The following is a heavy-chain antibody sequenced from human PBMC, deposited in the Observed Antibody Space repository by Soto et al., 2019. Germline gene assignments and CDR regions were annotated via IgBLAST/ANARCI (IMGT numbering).Heavy chain of an antibody. CDR1: GFTFSSFE. D-gene: IGHD1-26*01. Sequence: LRLSCAASGFTFSSFEMSWVRQAPGRGLEWVSFISDDSSRTYYADSVKGRFTISRDNAKNTLYLQMNSLRAEDTAVYYCTRVGGSVSGMDVWGQGTTVTVSS. CDR2: ISDDSSRT. V-gene: IGHV3-23*01. J-gene: IGHJ6*02. CDR3: TRVGGSVSGMDV.